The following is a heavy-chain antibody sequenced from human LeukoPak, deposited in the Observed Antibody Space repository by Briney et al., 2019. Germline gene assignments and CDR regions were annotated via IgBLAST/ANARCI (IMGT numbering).Heavy chain of an antibody. CDR1: GFTFSSYG. Sequence: GGSLRLSCAASGFTFSSYGMHWVRQAPGKGLEWVAVISYDGSNKYYADSVKGRFTISRDNSKNTLYLQMNSLRAADTAVYYCAKEGGYSSSWYGSYFDYWGQGTLVTVSS. J-gene: IGHJ4*02. CDR2: ISYDGSNK. V-gene: IGHV3-30*18. D-gene: IGHD6-13*01. CDR3: AKEGGYSSSWYGSYFDY.